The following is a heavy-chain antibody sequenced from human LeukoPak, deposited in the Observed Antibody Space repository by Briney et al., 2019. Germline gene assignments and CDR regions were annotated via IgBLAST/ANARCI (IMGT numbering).Heavy chain of an antibody. CDR1: GFTFSSYA. CDR2: ISYDGSNK. J-gene: IGHJ4*02. Sequence: GGSLRLSCAASGFTFSSYAMHWVRQAPGKGLEWVAVISYDGSNKYYADSVKGRFTISRDNSKNTLYLQMNSLRAEDTAVYYCAREWQWLEGDYWGQGTLVTVSS. V-gene: IGHV3-30-3*01. D-gene: IGHD6-19*01. CDR3: AREWQWLEGDY.